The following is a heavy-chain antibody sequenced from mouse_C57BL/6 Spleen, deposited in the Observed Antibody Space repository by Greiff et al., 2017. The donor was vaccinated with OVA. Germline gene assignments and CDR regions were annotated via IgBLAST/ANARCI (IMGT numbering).Heavy chain of an antibody. Sequence: QVQLQQPGAELVRPGSSVKLSCKASGYTFTSYWMDWVKQRPGQGLEWIGNIYPSDSENHYNQKFKDKATLTVDKSSSTAYMQLSSLTSEDSAVYYCARGGGYDGGYYYAMDYWGQGTSVTVSS. CDR1: GYTFTSYW. V-gene: IGHV1-61*01. J-gene: IGHJ4*01. CDR3: ARGGGYDGGYYYAMDY. CDR2: IYPSDSEN. D-gene: IGHD2-2*01.